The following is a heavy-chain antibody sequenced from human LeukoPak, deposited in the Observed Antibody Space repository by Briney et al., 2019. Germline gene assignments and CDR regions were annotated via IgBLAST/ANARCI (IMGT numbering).Heavy chain of an antibody. V-gene: IGHV3-23*01. J-gene: IGHJ4*02. D-gene: IGHD3-10*01. CDR1: GFIFRDYA. CDR3: TKRGTGGSGSHMYS. CDR2: ISGRTGAT. Sequence: GGSQRLSCVASGFIFRDYAMNWVRQAPGKGLEWVATISGRTGATYYGDSVKGRFTISSDNSENTLYLQMDRLRVEDTALYYCTKRGTGGSGSHMYSWGQGILVTVSS.